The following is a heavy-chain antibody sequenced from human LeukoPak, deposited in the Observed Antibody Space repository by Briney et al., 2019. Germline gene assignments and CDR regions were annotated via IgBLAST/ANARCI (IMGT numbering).Heavy chain of an antibody. CDR2: IDPQHGDT. CDR3: AFGLTETSTSLYYYYMDV. V-gene: IGHV1-69-2*01. Sequence: GASVKVSCKASGYTFTDYYMHWVRQAPGKGPEWMGNIDPQHGDTEYAEKFQGRVTITADTSTGTTSMELSRLKSDDAAVYYCAFGLTETSTSLYYYYMDVWGQGTAISVSS. CDR1: GYTFTDYY. J-gene: IGHJ6*03. D-gene: IGHD1-7*01.